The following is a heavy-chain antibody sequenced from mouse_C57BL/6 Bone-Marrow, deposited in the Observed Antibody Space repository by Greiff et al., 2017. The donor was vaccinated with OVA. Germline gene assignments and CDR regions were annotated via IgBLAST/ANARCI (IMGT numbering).Heavy chain of an antibody. V-gene: IGHV7-1*01. J-gene: IGHJ1*03. D-gene: IGHD2-4*01. CDR1: GFTFSDFY. CDR2: SRNKANDYTT. CDR3: ARDAYDYDYWYFDV. Sequence: EVQRVESGGGLVQSGRSLRLSCATSGFTFSDFYMEWVRQAPGKGLEWIAASRNKANDYTTEYSASVKGRFIVSRDTSQSILYLQMNALRAEDTAIYYCARDAYDYDYWYFDVWGTGTTVTVSS.